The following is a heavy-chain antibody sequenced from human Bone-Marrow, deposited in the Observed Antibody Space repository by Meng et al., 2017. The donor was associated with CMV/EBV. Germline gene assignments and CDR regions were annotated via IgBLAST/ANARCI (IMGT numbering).Heavy chain of an antibody. CDR1: GFTFSSYA. D-gene: IGHD1-26*01. V-gene: IGHV3-30*04. CDR2: ISYDGSNK. J-gene: IGHJ4*02. Sequence: SLKISCAASGFTFSSYAMHWVRQAPGKGLEWVAVISYDGSNKYYADSVKGRFTISRDNSKNTLYLQMNSLRAEDTAVYYCAREGIVGATLDYWGQGNPVTVSS. CDR3: AREGIVGATLDY.